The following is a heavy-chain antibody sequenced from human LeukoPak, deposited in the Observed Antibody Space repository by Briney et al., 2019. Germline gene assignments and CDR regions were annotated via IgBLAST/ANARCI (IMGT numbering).Heavy chain of an antibody. CDR3: AKSLPGGGDDLPDHSYYYMDV. Sequence: GGSLRLSCAASGFTFSSYGMHWVPQAPGKGLEWVAFIRYDGSNKYYADSVKGRFTISRDNSKNTLYLQMNSLRVEDTALYYCAKSLPGGGDDLPDHSYYYMDVWGKGTTVIVSS. D-gene: IGHD5-12*01. V-gene: IGHV3-30*02. CDR2: IRYDGSNK. CDR1: GFTFSSYG. J-gene: IGHJ6*03.